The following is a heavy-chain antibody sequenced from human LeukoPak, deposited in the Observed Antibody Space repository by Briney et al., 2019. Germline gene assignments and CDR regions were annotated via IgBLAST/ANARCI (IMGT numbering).Heavy chain of an antibody. CDR2: ISSKPYGATA. CDR3: ARHQALTLDL. D-gene: IGHD1-14*01. J-gene: IGHJ5*02. V-gene: IGHV3-49*04. Sequence: GGSLRLSCTASGFRLGDHSISWVRQAPGEGLEWVGFISSKPYGATAEYAPSVEGTFIISRDDSEGIAYLHVSSLKTEDTAVYYCARHQALTLDLWGPGTPVTVSS. CDR1: GFRLGDHS.